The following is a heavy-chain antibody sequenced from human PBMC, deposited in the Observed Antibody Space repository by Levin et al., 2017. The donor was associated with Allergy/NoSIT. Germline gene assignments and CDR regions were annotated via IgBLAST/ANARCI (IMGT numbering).Heavy chain of an antibody. CDR1: GDSVSTDSAA. V-gene: IGHV6-1*01. CDR2: TYYRSKWYN. CDR3: ARVSRYTSGWYDNWFDP. D-gene: IGHD6-19*01. J-gene: IGHJ5*02. Sequence: SETLSLTCAISGDSVSTDSAAWNWIRQSPSRGLEWLGRTYYRSKWYNDYAVSVKGRITINPDTSKNQFSLQLNFVTPEDTAVYYCARVSRYTSGWYDNWFDPWGQGTLVTVSS.